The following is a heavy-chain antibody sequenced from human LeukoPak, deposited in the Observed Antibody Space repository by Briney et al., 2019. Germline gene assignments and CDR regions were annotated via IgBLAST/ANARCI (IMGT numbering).Heavy chain of an antibody. Sequence: GGSLRLSCAASGFTFSSHSMGWVRQAPGKGLECVATIGLDGAQKDFVDSVKGRFTLSRDNAKNSLFLEMNRLRVEATAVYYCARWRGLPSDFHWWGEGPVVSVSS. CDR3: ARWRGLPSDFHW. CDR1: GFTFSSHS. V-gene: IGHV3-7*01. D-gene: IGHD5-24*01. J-gene: IGHJ4*02. CDR2: IGLDGAQK.